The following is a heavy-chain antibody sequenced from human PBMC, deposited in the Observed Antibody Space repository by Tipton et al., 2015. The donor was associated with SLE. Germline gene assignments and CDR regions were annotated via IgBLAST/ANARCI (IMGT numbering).Heavy chain of an antibody. CDR2: MNPNSGNT. J-gene: IGHJ3*02. D-gene: IGHD1-26*01. CDR3: ATNLIVGAKGAFDN. CDR1: GYTFTSYD. Sequence: QVQLVQSVAEVKKPGASVKVSCKASGYTFTSYDINWVRQATGQGLEWMGWMNPNSGNTGYAQKFQGRVTMTRNTSISTAYMELSSLRSEDTAVYYCATNLIVGAKGAFDNWGQGTMVTVSS. V-gene: IGHV1-8*01.